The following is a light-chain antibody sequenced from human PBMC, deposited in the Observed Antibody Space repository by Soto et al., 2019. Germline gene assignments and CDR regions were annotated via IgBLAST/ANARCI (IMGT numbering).Light chain of an antibody. J-gene: IGLJ1*01. V-gene: IGLV2-18*02. CDR1: SSEFGSYNR. CDR2: EVS. Sequence: SVLAQPPSVSGSPGQSLTLTRTGTSSEFGSYNRVSWYQQPPGTAPKLMIYEVSNRPSGVPDRFSGSKSGNTASLTISGLQAEDEADYYCSSYTSSSTFVVFGAGTKVTVL. CDR3: SSYTSSSTFVV.